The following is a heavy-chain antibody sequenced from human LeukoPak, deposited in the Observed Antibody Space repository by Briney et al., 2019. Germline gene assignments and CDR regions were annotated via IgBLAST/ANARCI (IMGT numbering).Heavy chain of an antibody. CDR2: IRGDESRK. CDR3: AKGHVWFGELDHYFDY. Sequence: GGSLRLSCAASGFSFSNYWMTWLRQAPGKGLEWVANIRGDESRKYYLDSVTGRFTISRDNAKNSLYLQMNSLRAEDTAVYYCAKGHVWFGELDHYFDYWGQGTLVTVSS. J-gene: IGHJ4*02. CDR1: GFSFSNYW. D-gene: IGHD3-10*01. V-gene: IGHV3-7*01.